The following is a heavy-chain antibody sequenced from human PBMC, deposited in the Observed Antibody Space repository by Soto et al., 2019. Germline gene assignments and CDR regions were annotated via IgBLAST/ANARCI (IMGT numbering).Heavy chain of an antibody. CDR3: ARSKGMDV. V-gene: IGHV3-7*02. Sequence: EVQVVESGGGLVQPGGSLRLSCGVSGFTLSSYWMSWVRQAPGKGLEWVASIKQDGSEKYYVDSVKGRFTISRDNAKNSLYLKMNGLRVEDTAVYYCARSKGMDVWGQGTTVTVSS. J-gene: IGHJ6*02. D-gene: IGHD4-4*01. CDR2: IKQDGSEK. CDR1: GFTLSSYW.